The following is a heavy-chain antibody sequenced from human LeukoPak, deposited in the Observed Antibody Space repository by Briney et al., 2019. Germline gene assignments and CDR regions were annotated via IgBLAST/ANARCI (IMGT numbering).Heavy chain of an antibody. CDR2: ISYDGSNK. Sequence: GGSLRLSCAASGFTFSSYGMHWVRQAPGKGLEWVAVISYDGSNKYYADSVKGRFTISRDNSKNTLYLQMNSLRAEDTAVYYCAKGLWYYYDSSGYVDYWGQGTLVTVSS. CDR1: GFTFSSYG. CDR3: AKGLWYYYDSSGYVDY. D-gene: IGHD3-22*01. J-gene: IGHJ4*02. V-gene: IGHV3-30*18.